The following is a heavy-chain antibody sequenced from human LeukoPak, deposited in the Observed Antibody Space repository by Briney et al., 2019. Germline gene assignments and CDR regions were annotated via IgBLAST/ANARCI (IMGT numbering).Heavy chain of an antibody. D-gene: IGHD3-10*01. Sequence: PGGSLRLSCAASGFTFSSYAMSWVRQAPGKGLEWVSAISGSGGSTYYADSVKGRFTISRDNSKNTLYLQMYSLRAEDTAVYYCAKDSRELWFGELLNYYYYGMDVWGQGTTVTASS. CDR1: GFTFSSYA. CDR2: ISGSGGST. J-gene: IGHJ6*02. CDR3: AKDSRELWFGELLNYYYYGMDV. V-gene: IGHV3-23*01.